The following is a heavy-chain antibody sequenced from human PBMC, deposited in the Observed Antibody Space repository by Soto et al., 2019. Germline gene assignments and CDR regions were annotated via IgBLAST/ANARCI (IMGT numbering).Heavy chain of an antibody. Sequence: QVQLVQSGAEVKKPGSSVKVSCKASGGTFSSYSINWVRQAPGQGLEWMGEIIPIFGTANYAQKFQGRVTINADESTSTAYMELRSLRSEDTAVYFCARDGGRHSGGIDYCGQGTLVIVSS. CDR1: GGTFSSYS. V-gene: IGHV1-69*01. J-gene: IGHJ4*02. D-gene: IGHD1-26*01. CDR3: ARDGGRHSGGIDY. CDR2: IIPIFGTA.